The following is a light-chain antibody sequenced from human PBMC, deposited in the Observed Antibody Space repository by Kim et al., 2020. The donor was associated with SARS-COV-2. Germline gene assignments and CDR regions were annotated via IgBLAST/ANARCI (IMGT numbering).Light chain of an antibody. CDR3: QSYDSSLSASV. J-gene: IGLJ2*01. CDR2: ANS. Sequence: QRVTIPCPGGSSNIGAGYDVHWYQQLPGTAPQLLIYANSNRPSRVPDRFSGSKSGTSASLTITGLQAEDEADYYCQSYDSSLSASVFGGGTQLTVL. V-gene: IGLV1-40*01. CDR1: SSNIGAGYD.